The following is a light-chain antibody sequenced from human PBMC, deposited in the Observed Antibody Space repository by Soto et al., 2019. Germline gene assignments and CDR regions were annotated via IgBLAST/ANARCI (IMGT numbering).Light chain of an antibody. CDR1: QSISSW. Sequence: DIQMTQSPSTLSASVGDRVTITFRASQSISSWLAWYQQKPGKAPKLLIYDASSLESGVPSRFSASGSGTDFTLTISRLEPEDFAVYYCQQYGSSPKFGQGTKVDIK. CDR3: QQYGSSPK. V-gene: IGKV1-5*01. J-gene: IGKJ1*01. CDR2: DAS.